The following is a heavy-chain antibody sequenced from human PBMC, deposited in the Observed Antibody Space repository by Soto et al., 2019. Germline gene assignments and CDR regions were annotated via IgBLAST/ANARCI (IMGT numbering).Heavy chain of an antibody. D-gene: IGHD3-22*01. Sequence: GWSLRLSCAASGFTFSSYAMSWVRQAPGKGLEWVSAISGSGGSTYYADSVKGRFTISRDNSKNTLYLQMNSLRAEDTAVYYCAKDHYYDSSGYYHEGAFDIWGQGTMVTGSS. CDR1: GFTFSSYA. CDR3: AKDHYYDSSGYYHEGAFDI. V-gene: IGHV3-23*01. CDR2: ISGSGGST. J-gene: IGHJ3*02.